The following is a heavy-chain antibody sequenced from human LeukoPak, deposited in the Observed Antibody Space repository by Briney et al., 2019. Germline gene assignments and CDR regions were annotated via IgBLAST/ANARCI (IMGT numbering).Heavy chain of an antibody. Sequence: ASVKVSCEASGYTFTSYGITWVRQAPGQGLEWMGWISAYNGNTNFAQKFQGRVTMTTDTSTSTAYMELGNLRSGDTAVYYCARDLPAAADFDYWGQGTLVTVSS. CDR1: GYTFTSYG. CDR2: ISAYNGNT. J-gene: IGHJ4*02. D-gene: IGHD6-13*01. CDR3: ARDLPAAADFDY. V-gene: IGHV1-18*01.